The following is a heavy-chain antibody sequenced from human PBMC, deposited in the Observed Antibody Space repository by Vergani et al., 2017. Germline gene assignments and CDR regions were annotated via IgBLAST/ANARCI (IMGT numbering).Heavy chain of an antibody. D-gene: IGHD3-16*01. CDR3: TSFPTETSEYYDSTGYYHRFFEK. CDR2: INPKNGLT. J-gene: IGHJ4*02. V-gene: IGHV1-2*02. Sequence: QVQLVQSGAEVKRPGASAKVSCKASGYTFTGYYLHWVRLAPGQGLEWMGWINPKNGLTKYAQRFQGRVSLTRDTSITTAFMELSSLRSDDTAMYYCTSFPTETSEYYDSTGYYHRFFEKWGQGTLVTVSS. CDR1: GYTFTGYY.